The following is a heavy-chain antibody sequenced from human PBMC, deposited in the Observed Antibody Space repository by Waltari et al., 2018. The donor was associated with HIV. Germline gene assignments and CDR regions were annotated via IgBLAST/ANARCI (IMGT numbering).Heavy chain of an antibody. J-gene: IGHJ6*02. D-gene: IGHD6-13*01. CDR1: GGSIRSYY. V-gene: IGHV4-4*07. CDR2: IYPSGST. CDR3: ARDPIAAAGRNYYGMDV. Sequence: QVKLQESGPGLVKPSETLSLTCSVSGGSIRSYYWSWIRQPAGKGLEWIGRIYPSGSTNDDPSLKSRVTMSVDTSKKQFSLKLSSVTAADTAVYYCARDPIAAAGRNYYGMDVGCQGTTVTVSS.